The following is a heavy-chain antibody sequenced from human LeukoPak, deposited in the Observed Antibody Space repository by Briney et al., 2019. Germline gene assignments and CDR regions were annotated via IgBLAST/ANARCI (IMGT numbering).Heavy chain of an antibody. Sequence: SETLSLSCALSVGSLTRYYWTWLRQPPEKGLEWIGYIYYSGSAKYTPSLKSRVTISVDTSKNQFSLKLSSVTAADTAVYYCARDTDYYDSSGYSRQFDYWGQGILVTVSS. CDR1: VGSLTRYY. D-gene: IGHD3-22*01. CDR2: IYYSGSA. CDR3: ARDTDYYDSSGYSRQFDY. J-gene: IGHJ4*02. V-gene: IGHV4-59*01.